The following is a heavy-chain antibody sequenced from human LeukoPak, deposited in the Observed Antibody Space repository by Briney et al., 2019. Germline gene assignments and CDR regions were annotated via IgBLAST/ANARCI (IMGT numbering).Heavy chain of an antibody. CDR2: INHSGST. CDR1: GGSFSGYY. J-gene: IGHJ5*02. Sequence: PSETLSLTCAVYGGSFSGYYWSWIRQPPGEGLEWIGEINHSGSTNYNPSLKSRVTISVDTSKNQFSLKLSSVTAADTAVYYCARGGRKDIVVVPAAIHTGWFDPWGQGTLVTVSS. V-gene: IGHV4-34*01. D-gene: IGHD2-2*02. CDR3: ARGGRKDIVVVPAAIHTGWFDP.